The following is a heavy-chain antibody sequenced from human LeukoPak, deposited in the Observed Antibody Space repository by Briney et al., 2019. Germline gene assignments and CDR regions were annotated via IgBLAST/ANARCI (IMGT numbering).Heavy chain of an antibody. CDR2: INPNSGGT. D-gene: IGHD5-18*01. J-gene: IGHJ6*03. CDR3: ARGGYSYGLYYYYYYMDV. V-gene: IGHV1-2*02. Sequence: ASVKVSCKASGYTFTSYGISWVRQAPGQGLEWMGWINPNSGGTNYAQKFQGRVTMTRDTSISTAYMELSRLRSDDTAVYYCARGGYSYGLYYYYYYMDVWGKGTTVTVSS. CDR1: GYTFTSYG.